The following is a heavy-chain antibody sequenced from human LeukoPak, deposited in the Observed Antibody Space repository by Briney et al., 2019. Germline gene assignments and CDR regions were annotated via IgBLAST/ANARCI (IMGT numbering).Heavy chain of an antibody. Sequence: ASVKVSCKASGYTFTSYGISWVRQAPGQGLEWMGWISAYNGNTKYSQKFQGRVTITRDTSASTAYMELRSLRSDDTAVYYCARDGVYYDILTGYNGDYWGQGTLVTVSS. CDR3: ARDGVYYDILTGYNGDY. CDR2: ISAYNGNT. V-gene: IGHV1-18*01. J-gene: IGHJ4*02. D-gene: IGHD3-9*01. CDR1: GYTFTSYG.